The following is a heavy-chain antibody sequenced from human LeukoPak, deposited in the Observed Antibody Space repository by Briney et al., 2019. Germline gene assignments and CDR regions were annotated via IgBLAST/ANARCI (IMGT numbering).Heavy chain of an antibody. V-gene: IGHV1-18*01. CDR1: GYTFTSYG. CDR3: AREGYCSSTSCYTLDDYYYYGMDV. J-gene: IGHJ6*02. Sequence: ASVKVSCKASGYTFTSYGVSWVRQAPGQGLEWMGWISGYNGNTNYAENLQDRVTMTTDTSTSTAYMELRSLRSDDTAVYYCAREGYCSSTSCYTLDDYYYYGMDVWGQGTTVTVSS. CDR2: ISGYNGNT. D-gene: IGHD2-2*02.